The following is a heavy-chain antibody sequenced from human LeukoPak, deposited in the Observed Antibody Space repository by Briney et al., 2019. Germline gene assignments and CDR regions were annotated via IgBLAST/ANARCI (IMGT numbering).Heavy chain of an antibody. CDR2: ISYDGSSK. D-gene: IGHD1-7*01. V-gene: IGHV3-30*18. J-gene: IGHJ4*02. CDR1: GFTFSNYA. CDR3: AKVRVVFNWNYAYYFDY. Sequence: GGSLRLSCTASGFTFSNYAMHWVRQAPGKGLEWVTIISYDGSSKYYADSVKGRFTTSRDNSKNTLYLQMNSLRAEDTAVYYCAKVRVVFNWNYAYYFDYWGQGTLVTVSS.